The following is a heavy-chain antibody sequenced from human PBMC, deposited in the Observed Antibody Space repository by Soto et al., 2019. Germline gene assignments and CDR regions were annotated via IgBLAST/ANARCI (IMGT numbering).Heavy chain of an antibody. V-gene: IGHV3-33*01. CDR2: IWYDGSNK. D-gene: IGHD7-27*01. Sequence: GGSLRLSCAASGFTFSSYGMHWVRQAPGKGLEWVAVIWYDGSNKYYADSVKGRFAISRDNSKNTLYLQMNSLRAEDTAVYYCARDASAWGGSYGIDVWGQGTTVTVSS. CDR1: GFTFSSYG. J-gene: IGHJ6*02. CDR3: ARDASAWGGSYGIDV.